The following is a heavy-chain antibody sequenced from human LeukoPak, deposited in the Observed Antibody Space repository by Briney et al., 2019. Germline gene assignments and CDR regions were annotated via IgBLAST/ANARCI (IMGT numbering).Heavy chain of an antibody. Sequence: ASVKVSCKASGYTFTSYDINWVRQATGQGLEWMGWMNPNSGNTGYAQKFQGRVTMTRDMSTSTVYMELSSLRSEDTAVYYCARVSAVAGTWVFDYWGQGTLVTVSS. CDR3: ARVSAVAGTWVFDY. V-gene: IGHV1-8*01. J-gene: IGHJ4*02. CDR2: MNPNSGNT. CDR1: GYTFTSYD. D-gene: IGHD6-19*01.